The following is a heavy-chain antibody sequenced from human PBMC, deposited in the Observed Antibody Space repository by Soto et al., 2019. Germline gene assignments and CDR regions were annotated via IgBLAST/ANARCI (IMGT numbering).Heavy chain of an antibody. CDR3: ARDLEQLVFVSSHAAFDI. CDR1: GYTFTSYG. J-gene: IGHJ3*02. V-gene: IGHV1-18*01. D-gene: IGHD6-13*01. Sequence: ASVKVSCKASGYTFTSYGISWVRQAPGQGLEWMGWISAYNGNTNYAQKLQGRVTMTTDTSTSTAYMELRSLRSDDTAVYYCARDLEQLVFVSSHAAFDIWGQGTMVTV. CDR2: ISAYNGNT.